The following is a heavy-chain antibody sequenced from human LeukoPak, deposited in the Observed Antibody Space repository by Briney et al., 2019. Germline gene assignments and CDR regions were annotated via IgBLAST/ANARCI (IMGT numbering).Heavy chain of an antibody. V-gene: IGHV4-34*01. D-gene: IGHD5-18*01. J-gene: IGHJ5*02. CDR2: INHSGST. CDR3: ARGRYGYSWFDP. Sequence: PSETLSLTCAVYGGSFSGYYWSWIRQPPGKGLEWIGEINHSGSTNHNPSLKSRVTISVDTSKNQFSLKLSSVTAADTAVYYCARGRYGYSWFDPWGQGTLVTVSS. CDR1: GGSFSGYY.